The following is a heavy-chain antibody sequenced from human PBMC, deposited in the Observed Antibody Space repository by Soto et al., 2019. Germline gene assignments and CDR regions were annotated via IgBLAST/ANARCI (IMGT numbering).Heavy chain of an antibody. CDR3: ALHTASTDCDSHSYLPHYDS. CDR2: IYYTGVT. D-gene: IGHD3-22*01. CDR1: GDSINTDYY. V-gene: IGHV4-30-4*01. Sequence: SETLSLTCAVSGDSINTDYYWSWIRQPPGKGLEGIGHIYYTGVTFDSLFLTSRLALSVDTSRSQFSLRLRYVTAADTAVYYCALHTASTDCDSHSYLPHYDSWGQGALVTVS. J-gene: IGHJ5*01.